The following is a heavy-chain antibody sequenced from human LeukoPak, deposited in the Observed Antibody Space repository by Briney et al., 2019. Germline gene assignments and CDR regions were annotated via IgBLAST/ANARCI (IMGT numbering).Heavy chain of an antibody. J-gene: IGHJ3*02. Sequence: GGSLRLSYAASGFTFSSYWMSWVRQAPGKGLEWVANIKQDGSEKYYVDSVKGRSTISRDNAKNSLYLQMNSLRAEDTAVYYCARDGSTKVRGVIITSDAFDIWGQGTMVTVSS. D-gene: IGHD3-10*01. CDR1: GFTFSSYW. CDR2: IKQDGSEK. CDR3: ARDGSTKVRGVIITSDAFDI. V-gene: IGHV3-7*01.